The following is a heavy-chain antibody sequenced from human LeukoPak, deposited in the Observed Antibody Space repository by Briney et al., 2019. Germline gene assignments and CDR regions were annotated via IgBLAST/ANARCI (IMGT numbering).Heavy chain of an antibody. V-gene: IGHV1-46*01. D-gene: IGHD3-3*01. J-gene: IGHJ4*02. CDR1: GYTFTSYG. CDR2: INPSGGST. Sequence: GASVKVSCKASGYTFTSYGIGWVRQAPGQGLEWMGIINPSGGSTSYAQKFQGRVTMTRDTSTSTVYMELSSLRSEDTAVYYCARGRYDFWSGYYTFDYWGQGTLVTVSS. CDR3: ARGRYDFWSGYYTFDY.